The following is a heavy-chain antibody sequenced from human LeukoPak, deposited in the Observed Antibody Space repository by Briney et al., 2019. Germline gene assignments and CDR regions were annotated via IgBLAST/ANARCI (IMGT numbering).Heavy chain of an antibody. CDR2: IYYSGST. Sequence: PSETLSLTCTVSVGSISSFYWSWIPQPPGKGREWIGYIYYSGSTNYNSSLKSRVTMSVDTSKNQYSLKLSSVTAADTAVYYCARDKGLPQAFDIWGQGTMVSVSS. V-gene: IGHV4-59*12. D-gene: IGHD5/OR15-5a*01. J-gene: IGHJ3*02. CDR1: VGSISSFY. CDR3: ARDKGLPQAFDI.